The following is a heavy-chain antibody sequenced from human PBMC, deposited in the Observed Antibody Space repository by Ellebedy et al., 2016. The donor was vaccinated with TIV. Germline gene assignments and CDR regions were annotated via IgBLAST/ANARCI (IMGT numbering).Heavy chain of an antibody. CDR3: ARGPSPLLSIVVVPVAYSH. J-gene: IGHJ4*02. Sequence: SETLSLTXAVYGGSFSGYYWSWIRQPPGKGLEWIGEINHSGSTNYNPSLKSRVTISVDTSKNQFSLKLSSVTAADTAVYYCARGPSPLLSIVVVPVAYSHWGQGTLVTVSS. CDR1: GGSFSGYY. CDR2: INHSGST. D-gene: IGHD2-2*01. V-gene: IGHV4-34*01.